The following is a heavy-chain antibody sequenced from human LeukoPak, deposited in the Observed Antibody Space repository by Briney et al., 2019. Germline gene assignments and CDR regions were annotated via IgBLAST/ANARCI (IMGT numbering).Heavy chain of an antibody. V-gene: IGHV4-59*01. CDR1: GGSISSYY. CDR3: ATWGAIVAGNDY. Sequence: PSGTLSLTCTVSGGSISSYYWSWIRQPPGKGLEWIGFMHYSGSTNYNPSLKSRVTISVDTSKNQFSLKLSSVTAADTAVYYCATWGAIVAGNDYWGQGTLVTVSS. D-gene: IGHD6-19*01. J-gene: IGHJ4*02. CDR2: MHYSGST.